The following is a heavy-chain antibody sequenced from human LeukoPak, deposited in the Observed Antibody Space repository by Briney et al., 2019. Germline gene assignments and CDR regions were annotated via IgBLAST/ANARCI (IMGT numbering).Heavy chain of an antibody. CDR3: ARDMVRGVTQTRVFDY. CDR2: ISGSGGST. CDR1: GFTFSSYG. D-gene: IGHD3-10*01. J-gene: IGHJ4*02. Sequence: GGSLRLSCAASGFTFSSYGMSWVRQAPGKGLEWVSAISGSGGSTYYADSVKGRFTISRDNSKNTLYLQMNSLRAEDTAVYYCARDMVRGVTQTRVFDYWGQGTLVTVSS. V-gene: IGHV3-23*01.